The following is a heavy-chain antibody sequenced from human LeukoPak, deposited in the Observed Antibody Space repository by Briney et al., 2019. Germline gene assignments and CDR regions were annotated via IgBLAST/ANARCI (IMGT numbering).Heavy chain of an antibody. V-gene: IGHV3-30*04. CDR3: VRDWGYDSSGYWQKYFDT. CDR2: ISYDGSNE. D-gene: IGHD3-22*01. Sequence: PGRSLRLSCAASGFTFSSYVMHWVRQAPGKGLEWVAIISYDGSNEYYADSVKGRFTISRDNAKNTLYLQMNSLRAEDTAVYYCVRDWGYDSSGYWQKYFDTWGQGTLVTVSS. J-gene: IGHJ4*02. CDR1: GFTFSSYV.